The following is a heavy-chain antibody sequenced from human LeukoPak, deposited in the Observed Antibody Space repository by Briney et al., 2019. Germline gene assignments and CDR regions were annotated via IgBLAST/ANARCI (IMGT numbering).Heavy chain of an antibody. Sequence: PGGSLRPSCAAAGLTFSDYWMTWVRQAPGKGLEWVANIKQDGGAKYYVDSVQGRFTISRDNAKNSLYLQMNSLRAEDTAIYYCVRQYNSSWLQFFDYWGQGTLVTVSS. CDR1: GLTFSDYW. CDR2: IKQDGGAK. J-gene: IGHJ4*02. D-gene: IGHD6-13*01. CDR3: VRQYNSSWLQFFDY. V-gene: IGHV3-7*04.